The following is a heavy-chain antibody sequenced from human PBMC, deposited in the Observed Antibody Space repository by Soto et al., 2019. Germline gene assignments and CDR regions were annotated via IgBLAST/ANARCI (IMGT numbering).Heavy chain of an antibody. V-gene: IGHV3-30*18. CDR2: ISYDGSNK. J-gene: IGHJ6*02. D-gene: IGHD2-15*01. Sequence: GGSLILSCAASGFTFSIYGMHWVRQAPGKGLEWVAVISYDGSNKYYADSVKGRFTISRDNSKNTLYLQMNSLRAEDTAVYYCAKGLAGLHLYYYYGMDVWGQGTTVTVSS. CDR3: AKGLAGLHLYYYYGMDV. CDR1: GFTFSIYG.